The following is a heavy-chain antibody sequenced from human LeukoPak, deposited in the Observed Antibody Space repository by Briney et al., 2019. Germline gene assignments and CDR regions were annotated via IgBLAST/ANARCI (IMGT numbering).Heavy chain of an antibody. D-gene: IGHD6-19*01. J-gene: IGHJ4*02. CDR1: GFTFSSYA. Sequence: GSLRLSCAASGFTFSSYAMSWVRQAPGKGLGWVSTISGSGGSTYYADSVKGRFTISRDNSKNTLYLQLNSLGAEDTAVYYCAKDHVAVAGAFDYWGQGTLVTVSS. CDR2: ISGSGGST. CDR3: AKDHVAVAGAFDY. V-gene: IGHV3-23*01.